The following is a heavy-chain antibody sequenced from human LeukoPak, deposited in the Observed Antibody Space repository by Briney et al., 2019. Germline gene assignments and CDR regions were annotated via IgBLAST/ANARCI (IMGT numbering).Heavy chain of an antibody. CDR2: ISGSATGSVTT. CDR3: AKATGTLGN. V-gene: IGHV3-23*01. D-gene: IGHD1-1*01. CDR1: GFTFSTYA. J-gene: IGHJ4*02. Sequence: GGSLRLSCAASGFTFSTYAVNWVRQAPGKGLEWVSAISGSATGSVTTYYTDSEKGRFTISRDNSKNTLYLQMNSLRAEDTAVYYCAKATGTLGNWGQGILVTVSS.